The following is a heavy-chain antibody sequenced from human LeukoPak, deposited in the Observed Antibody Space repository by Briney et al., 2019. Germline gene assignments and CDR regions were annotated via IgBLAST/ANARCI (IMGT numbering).Heavy chain of an antibody. CDR3: ARVASLNPYMDV. J-gene: IGHJ6*03. Sequence: ASVKVSCKASGYTFTSYDINWVRQAAGQGLEWMGWMNPNSGNTGYAQKFQGRVTMTRNTSISTAYMELSSLRSEDTAVYYCARVASLNPYMDVWGKGTTVTVSS. V-gene: IGHV1-8*01. CDR2: MNPNSGNT. D-gene: IGHD1-14*01. CDR1: GYTFTSYD.